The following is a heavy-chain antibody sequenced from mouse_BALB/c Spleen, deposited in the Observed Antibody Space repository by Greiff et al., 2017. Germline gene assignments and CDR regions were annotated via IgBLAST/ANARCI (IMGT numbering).Heavy chain of an antibody. Sequence: EVMLVESGGGLVKPGGSLKLSCAASGFTFSSYAMSWVRQTPEKRLEWVATISSGGSYTYYPDSVKGRFTISRDNAKNTLYLQMSSLRSEDTAMYYCARRYDYDRVDYAMDYWGQGTSVTVSA. CDR3: ARRYDYDRVDYAMDY. CDR2: ISSGGSYT. V-gene: IGHV5-9-1*01. J-gene: IGHJ4*01. CDR1: GFTFSSYA. D-gene: IGHD2-4*01.